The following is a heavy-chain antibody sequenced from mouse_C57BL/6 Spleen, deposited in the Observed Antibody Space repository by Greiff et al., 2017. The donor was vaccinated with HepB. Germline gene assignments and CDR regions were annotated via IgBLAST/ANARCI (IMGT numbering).Heavy chain of an antibody. CDR2: INPNNGGT. V-gene: IGHV1-18*01. CDR1: GYTFTDYN. D-gene: IGHD2-2*01. Sequence: EVQLQQSGPELVKPGASVKIPCKASGYTFTDYNMDWVKQSHGKSLEWIGDINPNNGGTSYNQKFKGKATLTVDKSSSTAYMELRSLTSEDTAVYYCAITEDGYGYDEDWYGDVWGTGTTVTVSS. CDR3: AITEDGYGYDEDWYGDV. J-gene: IGHJ1*03.